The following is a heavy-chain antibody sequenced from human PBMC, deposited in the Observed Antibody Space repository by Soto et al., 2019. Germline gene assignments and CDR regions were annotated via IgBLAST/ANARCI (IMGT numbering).Heavy chain of an antibody. CDR3: ARQRTTVVTQAYFDH. CDR2: IYYSGRT. V-gene: IGHV4-39*01. J-gene: IGHJ4*02. CDR1: GESISSSSYY. D-gene: IGHD2-21*02. Sequence: WETPSLSCIVSGESISSSSYYWGWIRQPPGKGLEWIGSIYYSGRTYYNPSFKSRVTISIDTSKNQFSLKLSSVTATDTAVYYCARQRTTVVTQAYFDHWGQGALVTVSS.